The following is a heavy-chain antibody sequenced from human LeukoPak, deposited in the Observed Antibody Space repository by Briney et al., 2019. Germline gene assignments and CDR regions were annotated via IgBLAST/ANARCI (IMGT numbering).Heavy chain of an antibody. CDR1: GFTFSDYY. CDR2: LSSSGNTI. V-gene: IGHV3-11*01. CDR3: ARKIYGSENYIDY. D-gene: IGHD3-10*01. Sequence: PGGSLTLPCTASGFTFSDYYINWIRQAPGMGLEWVAYLSSSGNTIYYADSVKGRFTISRDNAKKSVYLQMNSLRPEDTAVYYCARKIYGSENYIDYWGQGILVTISS. J-gene: IGHJ4*02.